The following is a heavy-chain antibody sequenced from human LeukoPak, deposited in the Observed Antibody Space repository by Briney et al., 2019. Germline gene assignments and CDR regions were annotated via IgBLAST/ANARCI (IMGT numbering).Heavy chain of an antibody. D-gene: IGHD1-7*01. CDR1: GGPISSYY. V-gene: IGHV4-4*09. Sequence: SETLSLTCSVSGGPISSYYWSWIRQPPGKGLEWIGYIYTTGTTNYNPSLKSRVTISVDTSKNQFSLKLSSVTAADTAVYYCARSRGNWNYEFWFDPWGQGTLVTVSS. J-gene: IGHJ5*02. CDR3: ARSRGNWNYEFWFDP. CDR2: IYTTGTT.